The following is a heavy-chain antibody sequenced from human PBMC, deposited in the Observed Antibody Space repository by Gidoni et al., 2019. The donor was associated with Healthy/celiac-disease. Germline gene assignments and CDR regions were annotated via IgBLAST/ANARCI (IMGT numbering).Heavy chain of an antibody. D-gene: IGHD6-6*01. J-gene: IGHJ6*02. CDR1: GFTFSSYS. Sequence: EVQLVESGGGLVQPGGSLRLSCAASGFTFSSYSMNWVRQAPGKGLEWVSYISSSSSTIYYADSVKGRFTISRDNAKNSLYLQMNSLRDEDTAVYYCARPSSIAARPPSDYYYGMDVWGQGTTVTVSS. CDR3: ARPSSIAARPPSDYYYGMDV. CDR2: ISSSSSTI. V-gene: IGHV3-48*02.